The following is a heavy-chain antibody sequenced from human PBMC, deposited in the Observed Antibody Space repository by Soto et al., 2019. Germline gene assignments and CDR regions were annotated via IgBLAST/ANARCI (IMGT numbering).Heavy chain of an antibody. CDR2: ISGSGGST. CDR3: AKDGGSSWLHYYYGMDV. CDR1: GFTFSSYA. J-gene: IGHJ6*02. D-gene: IGHD6-13*01. V-gene: IGHV3-23*01. Sequence: EVQLLEAGGGLVQPGGSLRLSCAASGFTFSSYAMRWVRQAPGKGLEWVSAISGSGGSTYYADSVKGRFTISRDNSKNTLYLQMNRLRAEDTAVYYCAKDGGSSWLHYYYGMDVWGQGTTVTVSS.